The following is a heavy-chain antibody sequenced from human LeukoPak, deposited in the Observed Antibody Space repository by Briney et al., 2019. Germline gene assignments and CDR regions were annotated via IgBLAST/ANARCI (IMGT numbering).Heavy chain of an antibody. CDR2: INHSGST. J-gene: IGHJ4*02. V-gene: IGHV4-34*01. D-gene: IGHD2-15*01. CDR3: GRGPSSHYSTY. Sequence: SETLSLTCAVYGGSLSGYYWNWIRQPPGKGLEWIGEINHSGSTNYIPSLKSRVTMSLDTSKSQLSLKLTSVTAADTAVYYCGRGPSSHYSTYWGRGTLVTVSP. CDR1: GGSLSGYY.